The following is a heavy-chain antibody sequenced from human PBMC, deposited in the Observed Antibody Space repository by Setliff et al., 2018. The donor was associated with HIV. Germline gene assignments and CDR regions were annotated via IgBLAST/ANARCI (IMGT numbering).Heavy chain of an antibody. CDR1: GYNFTDYD. CDR3: ARGTAPRPASVLEFLEWLFPNWFDP. J-gene: IGHJ5*02. V-gene: IGHV1-8*02. CDR2: MNPNNGNT. D-gene: IGHD3-3*02. Sequence: ASVQVSCKASGYNFTDYDINWVRQATGQGLEWMGWMNPNNGNTGYAEKFQGRVTMTRDTSISTAYMELSSLRSDDTAVYYCARGTAPRPASVLEFLEWLFPNWFDPWGQGTLVTVSS.